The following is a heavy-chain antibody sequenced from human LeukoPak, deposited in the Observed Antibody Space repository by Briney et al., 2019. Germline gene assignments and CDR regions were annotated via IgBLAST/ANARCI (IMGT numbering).Heavy chain of an antibody. J-gene: IGHJ6*02. D-gene: IGHD6-13*01. CDR3: ARHIASSSRYEAYYYGMDV. CDR1: GGSISSYY. CDR2: IYYSGST. Sequence: SETLSLTCTVSGGSISSYYWSWIRQPPGKGLEWIGYIYYSGSTNYNPSLKSRVTISVDTSKNQFSLKLSSVTAADTAVYYCARHIASSSRYEAYYYGMDVWGQGTTVTVSS. V-gene: IGHV4-59*08.